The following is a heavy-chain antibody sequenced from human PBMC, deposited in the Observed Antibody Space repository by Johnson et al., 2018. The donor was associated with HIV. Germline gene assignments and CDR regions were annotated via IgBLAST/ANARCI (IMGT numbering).Heavy chain of an antibody. CDR1: GFTFDDYA. D-gene: IGHD6-13*01. CDR2: ISWNSGSI. J-gene: IGHJ3*02. Sequence: VQLVESGGGLVQPGRSLRLSCAASGFTFDDYAMHWVRQVPGKGLEWVSGISWNSGSIGYADSVKGRFPISRDNAKNSLYLQMNSLRAEDTALYYCAKDMGSSWYDPWDAFDIWGQGTVVTVSS. CDR3: AKDMGSSWYDPWDAFDI. V-gene: IGHV3-9*01.